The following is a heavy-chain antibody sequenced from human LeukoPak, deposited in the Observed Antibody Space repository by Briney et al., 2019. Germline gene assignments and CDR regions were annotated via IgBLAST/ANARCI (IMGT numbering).Heavy chain of an antibody. J-gene: IGHJ3*02. V-gene: IGHV3-23*01. Sequence: SGGSLRLSCAASGFTFSSYAMSWVRQAPGKGLEWVSAISGSGGSTYYADSVKGRFTISRDNSKNTLYLQMNSLRAEDTAVYYCAKDYYGSGRHPSGAFDIWGQGTMVTVSS. CDR3: AKDYYGSGRHPSGAFDI. CDR1: GFTFSSYA. CDR2: ISGSGGST. D-gene: IGHD3-10*01.